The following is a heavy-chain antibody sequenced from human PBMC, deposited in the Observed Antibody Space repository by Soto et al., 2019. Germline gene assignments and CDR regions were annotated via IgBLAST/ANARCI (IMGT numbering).Heavy chain of an antibody. V-gene: IGHV3-23*01. CDR3: AKGDSMIRGVYGMNV. Sequence: PGGSLRLSCAASGFTFSSYWMHWVRQAPGKGLEWVSLINTSDGRVYYADSVKGRFTISRDNSNNTLYLQMNSLRVEDTAVYYCAKGDSMIRGVYGMNVWGRGTTVTVS. CDR1: GFTFSSYW. D-gene: IGHD3-10*01. J-gene: IGHJ6*02. CDR2: INTSDGRV.